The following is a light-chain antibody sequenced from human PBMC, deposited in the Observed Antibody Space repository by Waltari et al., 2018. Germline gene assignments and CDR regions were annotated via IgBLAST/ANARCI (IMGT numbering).Light chain of an antibody. CDR2: AAS. V-gene: IGKV1-39*01. CDR1: QSISSY. J-gene: IGKJ3*01. Sequence: DIQMTQSPSSLSASVGDRVTITSRASQSISSYLNWYQQKPGKAPKLLIYAASSLQSGVPSRFSGSGSGTDFTLTISSLQPEDIATYYCQQSYSTPFTFGPGTKVDIK. CDR3: QQSYSTPFT.